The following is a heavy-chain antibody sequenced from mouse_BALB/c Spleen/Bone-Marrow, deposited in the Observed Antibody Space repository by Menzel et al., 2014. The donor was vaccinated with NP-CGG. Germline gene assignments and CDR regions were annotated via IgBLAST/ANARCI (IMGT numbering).Heavy chain of an antibody. CDR1: GYTFTDYE. CDR2: IDPETGGT. V-gene: IGHV1-15*01. Sequence: VKLMESGAELVRPGASVTLSCKASGYTFTDYEMHWVKQTPVHGLEWIGAIDPETGGTAYNQKFKGKATLTADKSSSTAYMELRSLTSEYSAVYYCTREGYGNSYYFYDWGQGTTLTVSS. J-gene: IGHJ2*01. CDR3: TREGYGNSYYFYD. D-gene: IGHD2-1*01.